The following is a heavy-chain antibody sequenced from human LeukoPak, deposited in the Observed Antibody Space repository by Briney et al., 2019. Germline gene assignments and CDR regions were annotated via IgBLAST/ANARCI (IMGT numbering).Heavy chain of an antibody. Sequence: GGSLRLSCEASGFTFSHYEMNWVRQAPGKGLEWVSYISTSGNTRYYADSVKGRFTISRDNAKNSLYLQMNSLRVEDTAVYYCARELSGTTSYYFDYWGQGTLVTVSS. J-gene: IGHJ4*02. CDR2: ISTSGNTR. V-gene: IGHV3-48*03. D-gene: IGHD1-7*01. CDR3: ARELSGTTSYYFDY. CDR1: GFTFSHYE.